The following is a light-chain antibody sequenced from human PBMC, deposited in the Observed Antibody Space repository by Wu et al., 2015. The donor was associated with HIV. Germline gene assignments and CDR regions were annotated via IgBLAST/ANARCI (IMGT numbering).Light chain of an antibody. V-gene: IGKV1-9*01. J-gene: IGKJ5*01. CDR3: QRGIT. CDR1: QAISSY. CDR2: AAS. Sequence: DIQLTQSPSFLSASVGDRVIISCRASQAISSYLAWYQQKPRKAPKLLIFAASTLHSGVPSRFSGSGSETEFTLTISSLQPEDFATYFCQRGITFGQGTRLEIK.